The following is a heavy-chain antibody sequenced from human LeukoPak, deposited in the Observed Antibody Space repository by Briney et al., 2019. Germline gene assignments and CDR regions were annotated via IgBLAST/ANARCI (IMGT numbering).Heavy chain of an antibody. CDR2: IYHSGST. J-gene: IGHJ4*02. CDR3: ARWVTTEYYFDY. CDR1: DGSISSGGYS. V-gene: IGHV4-30-2*01. Sequence: PSETLSLTCAVSDGSISSGGYSWSWIRQPPGKGLEWSGYIYHSGSTYYNPSLKSRLTISVDKSKNQFSLKLSSVTAADTAVYYCARWVTTEYYFDYWGQGTLVTVSS. D-gene: IGHD4-17*01.